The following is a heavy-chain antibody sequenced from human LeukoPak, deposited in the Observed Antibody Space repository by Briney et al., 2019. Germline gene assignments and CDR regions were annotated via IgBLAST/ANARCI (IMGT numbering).Heavy chain of an antibody. D-gene: IGHD6-6*01. CDR1: GGSFSGYY. CDR3: ARERGYSSSSPFDY. CDR2: INHSGST. V-gene: IGHV4-34*01. J-gene: IGHJ4*02. Sequence: SETLSLTCAVYGGSFSGYYWSWIRQPPGKGLEWIGEINHSGSTNYNPSLKSRVTISVDTSKNQFSLKLSSVTAADTAVYYCARERGYSSSSPFDYWGQGTLVTVSS.